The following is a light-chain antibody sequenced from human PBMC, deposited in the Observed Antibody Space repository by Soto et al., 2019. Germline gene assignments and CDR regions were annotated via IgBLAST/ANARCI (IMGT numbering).Light chain of an antibody. J-gene: IGKJ2*01. CDR2: AAS. CDR3: QQSYSTPRT. Sequence: DIQMTQSPSSLSASVGDRVTITCRASQSISSYLNWYQQKPGKAPELLIYAASSVQSGVPSRFSGSGSGTDFTLTISSVQPEDFATYYCQQSYSTPRTFGQGTQLEIK. V-gene: IGKV1-39*01. CDR1: QSISSY.